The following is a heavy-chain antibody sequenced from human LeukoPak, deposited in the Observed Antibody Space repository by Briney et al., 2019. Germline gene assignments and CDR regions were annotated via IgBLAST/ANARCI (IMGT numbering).Heavy chain of an antibody. CDR3: AKENNHYYHSNSFGY. CDR1: GFTFNNYA. CDR2: ISGSGYST. Sequence: GGSLRLSCAASGFTFNNYAMNWVRQAPGKGPEWVSAISGSGYSTYYADSVKGRFTISRDNSKNTLSLQMNSLRAEDTAVYYCAKENNHYYHSNSFGYWGQGTLVTVSS. D-gene: IGHD3-22*01. J-gene: IGHJ4*02. V-gene: IGHV3-23*01.